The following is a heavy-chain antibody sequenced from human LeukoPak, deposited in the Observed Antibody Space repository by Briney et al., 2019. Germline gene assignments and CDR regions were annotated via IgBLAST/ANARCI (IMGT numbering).Heavy chain of an antibody. CDR2: INPNSGGT. J-gene: IGHJ4*02. CDR1: GYTFTGYY. CDR3: ARVGAPYYYDSSDY. V-gene: IGHV1-2*02. D-gene: IGHD3-22*01. Sequence: ASVKVSCKAPGYTFTGYYMHWVRQAPGQGLEWMGWINPNSGGTNYAQKFQGRVTMTRDTSISTAYMELSRLRSDDTAVYYCARVGAPYYYDSSDYWGQGTLVTVSS.